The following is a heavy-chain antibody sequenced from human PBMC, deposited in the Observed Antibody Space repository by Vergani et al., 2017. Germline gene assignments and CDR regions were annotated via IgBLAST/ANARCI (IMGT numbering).Heavy chain of an antibody. J-gene: IGHJ4*02. CDR3: ASAQGEPGVAVAGPYYFDY. D-gene: IGHD6-19*01. CDR2: INPSGGST. Sequence: QVQLVQSGAEVKKPGASVKVSCKASGYTFTSYGISWVRQAPGQGLEWMGIINPSGGSTSYAQKFQGRVTMTRDTSTSTVYMELSSLRSEDTAVCYCASAQGEPGVAVAGPYYFDYWGQGTLVTVSS. V-gene: IGHV1-46*03. CDR1: GYTFTSYG.